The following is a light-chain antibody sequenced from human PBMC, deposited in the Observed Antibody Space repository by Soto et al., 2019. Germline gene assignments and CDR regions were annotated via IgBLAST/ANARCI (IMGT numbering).Light chain of an antibody. CDR2: GAS. V-gene: IGKV3D-15*01. CDR1: QSVNIN. Sequence: EIAMTQSPVTLSASPGERVTLSCRASQSVNINLAWYQQRPGQAPRVLIYGASNRASGIPDRFSGSGSGTDFTLTISSLEPDDFALYYCQQYKDWPPLTFGGGTRVDIK. CDR3: QQYKDWPPLT. J-gene: IGKJ4*01.